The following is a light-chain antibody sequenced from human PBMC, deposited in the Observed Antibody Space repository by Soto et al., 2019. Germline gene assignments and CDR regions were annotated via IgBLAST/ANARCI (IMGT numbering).Light chain of an antibody. CDR1: QSVSSSY. V-gene: IGKV3-20*01. J-gene: IGKJ2*01. CDR3: QQYCSSPLYT. Sequence: EIVLTQSPGTLSLSPGERATLSCMASQSVSSSYLAWYQQKPGQAPRLLIYGASSRATGIPDRFSGSGSGTDFTLTISRLEPEDFAVYYCQQYCSSPLYTFGQGTKLEIK. CDR2: GAS.